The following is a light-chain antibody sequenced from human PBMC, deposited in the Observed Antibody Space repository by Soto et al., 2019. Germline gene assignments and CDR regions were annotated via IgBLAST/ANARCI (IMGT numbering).Light chain of an antibody. Sequence: EIVLTQSPGTLSLSPGERATLSCRASQSVSSNVAWYQHRPGQAPRLLIYRASTRATGIPARFSGSGSGTEFTLTISSLQSEDFTVYSCLQYHNLWAFGQGTKV. J-gene: IGKJ1*01. CDR3: LQYHNLWA. CDR1: QSVSSN. V-gene: IGKV3-15*01. CDR2: RAS.